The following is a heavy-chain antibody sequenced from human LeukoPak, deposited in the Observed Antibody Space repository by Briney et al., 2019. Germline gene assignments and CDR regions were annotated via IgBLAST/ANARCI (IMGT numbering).Heavy chain of an antibody. CDR3: ARDQFFGAYYYYYMDV. CDR1: GYTFTSYY. J-gene: IGHJ6*03. Sequence: ASVKVSCKASGYTFTSYYMHWVRQAPGQGLEWMGIINPSGGSTSYAQKFQGRVTMTRDTSTSTVYMELSSLRSEDTAVYYCARDQFFGAYYYYYMDVWGKGTTVTISS. D-gene: IGHD1-26*01. CDR2: INPSGGST. V-gene: IGHV1-46*01.